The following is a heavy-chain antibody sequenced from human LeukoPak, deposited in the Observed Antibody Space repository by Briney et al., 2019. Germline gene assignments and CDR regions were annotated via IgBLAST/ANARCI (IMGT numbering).Heavy chain of an antibody. Sequence: PSETLSLTCTVSGGSISSYYWSWIRQPAGKGLEWIGRIYSSGSTNYNPSLKSRVTMSVDTSKNQFSLKLSSVTAADTAVYYCAGDKFSVEDSSSSPRGGVWGKGTTVTVSS. CDR3: AGDKFSVEDSSSSPRGGV. V-gene: IGHV4-4*07. J-gene: IGHJ6*04. CDR1: GGSISSYY. D-gene: IGHD6-6*01. CDR2: IYSSGST.